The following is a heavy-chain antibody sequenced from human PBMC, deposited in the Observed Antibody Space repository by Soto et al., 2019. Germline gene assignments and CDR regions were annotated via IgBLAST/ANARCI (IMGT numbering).Heavy chain of an antibody. D-gene: IGHD2-2*02. Sequence: QVQLQESGPGLVKPSETLSLTCTVSGGSVSSGSYYWSWIRQPPGKGLEWIGYIYYSGSTNYNPSLTRRVPISVDTSKNQFSLKLSSVTAADTAVYYCASVTRTCISTSCYRYYYGMDVWGQGTTVTVSS. CDR3: ASVTRTCISTSCYRYYYGMDV. J-gene: IGHJ6*02. CDR2: IYYSGST. V-gene: IGHV4-61*01. CDR1: GGSVSSGSYY.